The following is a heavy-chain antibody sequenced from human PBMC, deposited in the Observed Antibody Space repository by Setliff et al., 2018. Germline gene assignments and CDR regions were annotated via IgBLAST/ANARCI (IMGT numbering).Heavy chain of an antibody. CDR1: GGSFSGYY. D-gene: IGHD2-15*01. Sequence: SETLSLTCAVYGGSFSGYYWSWIRQPPGKGLEWIGEINHSGSTNYNPSLKSRVTISVDTSKNQFSLKLSSVTAADTAVYYCARAKTRILGVWGKGTAVTVSS. CDR3: ARAKTRILGV. J-gene: IGHJ6*04. CDR2: INHSGST. V-gene: IGHV4-34*01.